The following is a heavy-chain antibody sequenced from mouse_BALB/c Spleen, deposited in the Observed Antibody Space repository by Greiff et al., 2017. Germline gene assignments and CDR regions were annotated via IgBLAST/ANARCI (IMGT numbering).Heavy chain of an antibody. Sequence: EVKLVESGPELVKPGASVKMSCKASGYTFTSYVMHWVKQKPGQGLEWIGYINPYNDGTKYNEKFKGKATLTSDKSSSTAYMELSSLTSEDSAVYYCARRELYYDYDEGMDYWGQGTSVTVSS. CDR3: ARRELYYDYDEGMDY. V-gene: IGHV1-14*01. J-gene: IGHJ4*01. CDR2: INPYNDGT. D-gene: IGHD2-4*01. CDR1: GYTFTSYV.